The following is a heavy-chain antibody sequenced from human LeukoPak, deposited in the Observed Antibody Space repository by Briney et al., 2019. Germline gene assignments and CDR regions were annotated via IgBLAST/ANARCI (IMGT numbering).Heavy chain of an antibody. CDR1: GGALRSSGHW. D-gene: IGHD6-19*01. J-gene: IGHJ4*02. CDR2: IHYSGKV. CDR3: ARQSGDQSSAWYFDA. V-gene: IGHV4-39*01. Sequence: SETLSLTCTVSGGALRSSGHWWVWIRQPPGKRLELIRSIHYSGKVYYNPSLKSRVTTSVDTSTDQFSLRLSSATAADTAIYYCARQSGDQSSAWYFDAWGQGTLVTVSS.